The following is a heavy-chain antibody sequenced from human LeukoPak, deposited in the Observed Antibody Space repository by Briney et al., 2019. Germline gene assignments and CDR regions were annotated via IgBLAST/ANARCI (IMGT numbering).Heavy chain of an antibody. CDR1: GFTFSDYY. Sequence: GGSLRLSCAASGFTFSDYYMNWIRQAPGKGLEWVSYISPRSSYSKHADSVKGRFTISRDNADNSLYLQMNSLRAEDTAVYYCARDGGENWFDPWGQGTLVTVSS. D-gene: IGHD2-21*01. CDR3: ARDGGENWFDP. V-gene: IGHV3-11*06. CDR2: ISPRSSYS. J-gene: IGHJ5*02.